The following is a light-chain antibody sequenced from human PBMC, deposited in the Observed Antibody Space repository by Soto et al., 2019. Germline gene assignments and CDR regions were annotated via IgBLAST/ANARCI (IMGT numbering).Light chain of an antibody. Sequence: QSVLTQPASVSGSPGQSITISCTGTSSDVGGYNYVSWYQQHPGKAPKLMIYDVSNRPSGVSNRFSGSKSGNTASLTISGLQAEDEADYYCSSYTGSVTLLFGGGTKLTVL. CDR2: DVS. J-gene: IGLJ2*01. CDR1: SSDVGGYNY. CDR3: SSYTGSVTLL. V-gene: IGLV2-14*01.